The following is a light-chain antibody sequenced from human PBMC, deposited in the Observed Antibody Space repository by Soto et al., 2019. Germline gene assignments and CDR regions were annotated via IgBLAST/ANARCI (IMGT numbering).Light chain of an antibody. CDR2: GAS. CDR1: QGISTW. CDR3: QQTDGFPRT. V-gene: IGKV1D-12*01. Sequence: DIQLTQSPSSVSASVGDSVTISCRASQGISTWLAWYQQKAGKAPKLLIYGASRLLNGVPSRFSGSGSGTYFTLTISSLQPEEFATYYCQQTDGFPRTFGQGTKVEIK. J-gene: IGKJ1*01.